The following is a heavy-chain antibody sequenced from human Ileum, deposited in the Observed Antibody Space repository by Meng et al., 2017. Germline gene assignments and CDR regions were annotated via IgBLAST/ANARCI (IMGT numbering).Heavy chain of an antibody. V-gene: IGHV1-69*11. CDR2: VIPVLGTT. Sequence: SVKVSCKASGDTFSTSAIIWVRQAPGQGLEWMGSVIPVLGTTHYAQKFQGRVTITADGSTSTASMELSSLRSEDTAVYYCARYCGGGRCLVPDFYYFAMAVWGQGNTVNGAS. J-gene: IGHJ6*02. D-gene: IGHD2-15*01. CDR3: ARYCGGGRCLVPDFYYFAMAV. CDR1: GDTFSTSA.